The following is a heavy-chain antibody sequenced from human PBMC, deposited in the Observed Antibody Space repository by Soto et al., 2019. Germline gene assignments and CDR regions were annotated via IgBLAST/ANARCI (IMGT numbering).Heavy chain of an antibody. D-gene: IGHD3-3*01. CDR3: AKGRYDFWSPYYFDS. CDR1: GFPFSHYA. CDR2: ISGSGNDA. Sequence: VQLLESGGGLVQPGGSLRLSCAASGFPFSHYAMSWVRQAPGKGLEWVSAISGSGNDASYADSVRGRFTISRDNSRNSLYLQMDSLRDEDTALYYCAKGRYDFWSPYYFDSWGQGTLVTVSS. J-gene: IGHJ4*02. V-gene: IGHV3-23*01.